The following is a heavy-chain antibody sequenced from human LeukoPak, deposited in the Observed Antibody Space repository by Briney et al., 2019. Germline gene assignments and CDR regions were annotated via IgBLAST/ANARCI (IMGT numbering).Heavy chain of an antibody. CDR3: ARQRNYYYGMDV. J-gene: IGHJ6*02. V-gene: IGHV3-7*02. CDR1: GFTFSTYW. Sequence: GGSLRLSCAASGFTFSTYWMSWVRQAPGKGLEWVANIRQDGSDKYYVDSVKGRFTISRDNAKNSLYLQMNSLRAEDTAVYYCARQRNYYYGMDVWGQGTTVTVSS. CDR2: IRQDGSDK.